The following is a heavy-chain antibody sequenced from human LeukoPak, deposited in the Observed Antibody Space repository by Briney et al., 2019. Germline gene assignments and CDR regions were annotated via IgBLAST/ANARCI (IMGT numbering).Heavy chain of an antibody. CDR3: ARSRSGYYEDY. CDR2: IKEDGSEK. D-gene: IGHD3-22*01. CDR1: GFTFSSYW. V-gene: IGHV3-7*01. Sequence: GGSLRLSCAVSGFTFSSYWMSWVRQAPGKGLEWVANIKEDGSEKYYVDSVKGRFTISRDNAKNSLSLQVNSLSAEDTAVDYCARSRSGYYEDYWGQGTLVTVSS. J-gene: IGHJ4*02.